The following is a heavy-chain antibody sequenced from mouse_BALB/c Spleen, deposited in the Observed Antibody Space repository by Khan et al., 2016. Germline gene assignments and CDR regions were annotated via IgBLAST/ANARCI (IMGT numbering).Heavy chain of an antibody. CDR1: GFTFSGFW. V-gene: IGHV11-2*02. CDR3: MRYGNYWYFDV. J-gene: IGHJ1*01. Sequence: EVQLLETGGGLVQPGGSRGLSCEGSGFTFSGFWMSWVRQTPGKTLEWIGDINSDGSAINYAPSIKDRFTIFRDTDKSTLSLQMSNVRSEDTATYFCMRYGNYWYFDVWGAGTTVTVSS. D-gene: IGHD2-1*01. CDR2: INSDGSAI.